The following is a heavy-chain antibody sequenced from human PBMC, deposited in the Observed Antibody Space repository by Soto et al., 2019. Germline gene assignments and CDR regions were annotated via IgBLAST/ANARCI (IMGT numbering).Heavy chain of an antibody. Sequence: QVQLQQWGAGLLKPSETLSLTCAVYGGSFSGYYWSWIRQPPGKGLEWIGEINHSGSTNYNPSLKSRVTISVDTSKNQFSLKLSSVTAADTAVYYCARRGAAAGTTWGWFDPWGQGTLVTVSS. V-gene: IGHV4-34*01. J-gene: IGHJ5*02. CDR1: GGSFSGYY. CDR2: INHSGST. D-gene: IGHD6-13*01. CDR3: ARRGAAAGTTWGWFDP.